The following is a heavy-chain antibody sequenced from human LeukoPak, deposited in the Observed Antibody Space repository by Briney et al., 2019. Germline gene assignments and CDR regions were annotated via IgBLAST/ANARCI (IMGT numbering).Heavy chain of an antibody. V-gene: IGHV4-59*01. D-gene: IGHD5-18*01. CDR3: ARRGGYSYGFDY. CDR2: IYYSGST. Sequence: SETLSLTCTVSGGSISSYYWSWIRQPPGKGLEWIGYIYYSGSTNYNPSLKSRVPISVDTSKDQFSLKLSSVTAADTAVYYCARRGGYSYGFDYWGQGTLVTVSS. CDR1: GGSISSYY. J-gene: IGHJ4*02.